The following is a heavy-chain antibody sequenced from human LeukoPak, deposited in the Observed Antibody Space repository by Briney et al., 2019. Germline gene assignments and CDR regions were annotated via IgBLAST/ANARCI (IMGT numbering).Heavy chain of an antibody. CDR3: ARGSVQLWSPAGFDY. J-gene: IGHJ4*02. V-gene: IGHV4-34*01. CDR1: GGSFSGYY. D-gene: IGHD5-18*01. CDR2: INHSGST. Sequence: SETLSPTCAVYGGSFSGYYWSWIRQPPGKGLEWIGEINHSGSTDYNPSLKSRVTISVDTSKNQFSLKLSSVTAADTAVYYCARGSVQLWSPAGFDYWGQGTLVTVSS.